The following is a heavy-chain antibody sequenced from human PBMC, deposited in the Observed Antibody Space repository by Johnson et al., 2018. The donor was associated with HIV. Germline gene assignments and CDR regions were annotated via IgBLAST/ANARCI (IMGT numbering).Heavy chain of an antibody. CDR3: VFFYASFDI. Sequence: QVQLVESGGGVVQPGRSLRLSCAASGFTFSSYGMHWVRQAPGKGLEWVAVISYDGSNKYYADSVKGRFTISRDNSKNTLYLQMNSLRAEDTAVYYCVFFYASFDIWGQGTMVTVSS. J-gene: IGHJ3*02. CDR2: ISYDGSNK. D-gene: IGHD2/OR15-2a*01. CDR1: GFTFSSYG. V-gene: IGHV3-30*03.